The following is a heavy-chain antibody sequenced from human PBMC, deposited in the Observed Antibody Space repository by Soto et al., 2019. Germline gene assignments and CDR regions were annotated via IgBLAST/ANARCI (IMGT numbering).Heavy chain of an antibody. J-gene: IGHJ6*02. CDR2: ISSSGGTI. Sequence: PGGSLRLSCAASGFTFSDYYMSWIRQAPGKGLEWVSYISSSGGTIYYADSVKGRFTISRDNAKNSLYLQMNSLRAEDTAVYYCARDQGYCSGGSCPYGMDVWGQGTTVTVSS. CDR3: ARDQGYCSGGSCPYGMDV. V-gene: IGHV3-11*01. D-gene: IGHD2-15*01. CDR1: GFTFSDYY.